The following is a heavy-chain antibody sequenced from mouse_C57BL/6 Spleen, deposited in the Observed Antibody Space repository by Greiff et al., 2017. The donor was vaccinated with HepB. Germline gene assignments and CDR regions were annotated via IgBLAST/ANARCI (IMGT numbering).Heavy chain of an antibody. CDR3: ARGSPFDYAMDY. V-gene: IGHV3-6*01. J-gene: IGHJ4*01. Sequence: EVQLQESGPGLVKPSQSLSLTCSVTGYSITSGYYWNWIRQFPGNKLEWMGYISYDGSNNYNPSLKNRISITRDTSKNQFFLKLNSVTTEDTATYYCARGSPFDYAMDYWGQGTSVTVSS. CDR2: ISYDGSN. CDR1: GYSITSGYY.